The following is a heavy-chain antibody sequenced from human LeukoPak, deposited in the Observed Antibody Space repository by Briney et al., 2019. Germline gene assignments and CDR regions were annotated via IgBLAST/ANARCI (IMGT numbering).Heavy chain of an antibody. Sequence: SETLSLTCTVSGYSISSGYYWGWIRQSPVKGLEWIGSIFHTGNTYYNPSLKSRVTISIDTSKNQFSLKLSSVTAADTAVYYCARRGYYLPFDYWGQGTLVTVSS. J-gene: IGHJ4*02. CDR3: ARRGYYLPFDY. V-gene: IGHV4-38-2*02. CDR1: GYSISSGYY. D-gene: IGHD5-12*01. CDR2: IFHTGNT.